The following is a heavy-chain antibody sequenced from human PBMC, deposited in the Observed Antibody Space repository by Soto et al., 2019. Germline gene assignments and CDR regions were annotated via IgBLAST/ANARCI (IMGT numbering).Heavy chain of an antibody. Sequence: PGGSLRLSCVGSGFTFSNYSINWVRQAPGKGLEWVSSIGSRSDIYYADSVKGRFTISRDNAENSVSLQMNSLRAEDTAVYYCAREYTAWHLAYGLDVWGQGTTVTVSS. CDR1: GFTFSNYS. V-gene: IGHV3-21*01. J-gene: IGHJ6*01. CDR2: IGSRSDI. D-gene: IGHD2-2*02. CDR3: AREYTAWHLAYGLDV.